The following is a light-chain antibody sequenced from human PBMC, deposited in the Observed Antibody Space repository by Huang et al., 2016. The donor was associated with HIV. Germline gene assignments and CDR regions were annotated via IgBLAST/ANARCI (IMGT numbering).Light chain of an antibody. Sequence: DIVMTQSPLSLPVAPGQPASISCKSSQNLLHASGQNRLDWYLQKPGRSPQLLIYLGSKRASGVPDRFTGSGSGSDFTLEINKVEADDVGIYYCMQGLQTPPTFGQGTKLEI. CDR3: MQGLQTPPT. J-gene: IGKJ2*01. V-gene: IGKV2-28*01. CDR2: LGS. CDR1: QNLLHASGQNR.